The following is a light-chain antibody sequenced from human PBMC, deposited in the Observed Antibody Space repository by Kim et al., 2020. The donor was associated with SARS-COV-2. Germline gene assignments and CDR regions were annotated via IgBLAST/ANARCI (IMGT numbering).Light chain of an antibody. CDR2: EDT. CDR1: SGSIVSNY. J-gene: IGLJ3*02. CDR3: QSYDSSTPGV. V-gene: IGLV6-57*01. Sequence: NFMLTQPHSVSESPGKTVTISCTRSSGSIVSNYVQWYQQRPGSPPTTVIYEDTQRPSGVPDRFSGSIDRSSNSASLTISGLGTEDEADYYCQSYDSSTPGVFGGGTKLTVL.